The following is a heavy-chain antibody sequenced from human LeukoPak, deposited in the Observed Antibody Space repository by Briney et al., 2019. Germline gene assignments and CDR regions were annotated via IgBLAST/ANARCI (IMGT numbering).Heavy chain of an antibody. CDR2: IYYSGST. J-gene: IGHJ5*02. D-gene: IGHD2-21*01. V-gene: IGHV4-39*07. Sequence: SETLSLTCAVSGGSISSSSYYWGWIRQPPGKGLEWIGSIYYSGSTYYNPSLKSRVTISVDTSKNQFSLKLSSVTAADTAVYYCARVGLPINWFDPWGQGTLVTVSS. CDR1: GGSISSSSYY. CDR3: ARVGLPINWFDP.